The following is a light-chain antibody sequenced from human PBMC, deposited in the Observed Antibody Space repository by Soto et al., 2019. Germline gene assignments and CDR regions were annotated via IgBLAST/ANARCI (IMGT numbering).Light chain of an antibody. CDR3: QQYNNWPQT. Sequence: VMNQPPMTLSRFPGQPVTLSCRARQTRYNNVAWYQLKDGQVPRLVIYGASTRATDIPARFSGSGSGTEFTLTISSLQSEDFAEYHCQQYNNWPQTFGQGTKVDIK. V-gene: IGKV3-15*01. CDR1: QTRYNN. J-gene: IGKJ1*01. CDR2: GAS.